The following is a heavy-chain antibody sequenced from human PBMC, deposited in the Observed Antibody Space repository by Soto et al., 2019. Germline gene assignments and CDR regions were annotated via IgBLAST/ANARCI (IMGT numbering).Heavy chain of an antibody. V-gene: IGHV1-69*01. CDR3: ARGHILPCPTSWLDT. J-gene: IGHJ5*02. D-gene: IGHD3-10*02. CDR2: IIPMTGTP. Sequence: QVQLVQSGAEVKTPGSSVEVSCKASGGIFSSFSITWVRQVPGHGLEWMGGIIPMTGTPNYAEKFQGRLTLTADASTRTAYLVLSSLKSEDTAVYYCARGHILPCPTSWLDTWGQGTLVIGSS. CDR1: GGIFSSFS.